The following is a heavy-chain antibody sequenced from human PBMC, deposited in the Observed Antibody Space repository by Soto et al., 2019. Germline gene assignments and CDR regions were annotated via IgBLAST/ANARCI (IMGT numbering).Heavy chain of an antibody. J-gene: IGHJ4*02. V-gene: IGHV3-64D*08. CDR2: VSTNGGTT. CDR1: GFTFSGYA. Sequence: GGSLRLSCSASGFTFSGYAMHWVRQAPGKGLEYVSDVSTNGGTTYYADSVKGRFTISRDNSKNTLYLQMNSLRAEDTAVYYCARDRGSSSSSNFDYWGQGTLVTVSS. D-gene: IGHD6-6*01. CDR3: ARDRGSSSSSNFDY.